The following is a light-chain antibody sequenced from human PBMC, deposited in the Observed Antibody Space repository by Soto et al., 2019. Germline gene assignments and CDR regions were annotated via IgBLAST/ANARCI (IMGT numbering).Light chain of an antibody. V-gene: IGKV1-39*01. J-gene: IGKJ2*01. Sequence: DIPMTQSPSSLSASVGDRVTITCRASQTISSYLSWYQQKPGKAPKLLIYDASSLQTGVPSRFSGSGSGTEFTLTISSLRPEDFASYYCQQNYIIPYTFGQGTNLEIK. CDR3: QQNYIIPYT. CDR2: DAS. CDR1: QTISSY.